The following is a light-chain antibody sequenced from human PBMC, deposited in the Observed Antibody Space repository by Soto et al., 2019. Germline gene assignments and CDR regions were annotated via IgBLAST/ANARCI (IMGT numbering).Light chain of an antibody. CDR3: QSYDTSSVV. CDR2: EDK. CDR1: SGSIASNY. V-gene: IGLV6-57*04. Sequence: NFMLTQPHSVSESPGKTVTISCTRSSGSIASNYVQWYQQRPGSAPTTVIYEDKQRPSGVPDRFSGSTDSSYNSASLTISGLKTEDEADYYCQSYDTSSVVFGGGTKLTVL. J-gene: IGLJ2*01.